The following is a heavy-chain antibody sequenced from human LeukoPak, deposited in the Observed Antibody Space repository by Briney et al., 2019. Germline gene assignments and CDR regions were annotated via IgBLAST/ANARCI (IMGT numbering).Heavy chain of an antibody. CDR2: ISYDGSNK. J-gene: IGHJ6*02. D-gene: IGHD2-15*01. Sequence: GRSLRLSCAASGFTFSSDAMHWVRQAPGKGLEWVAVISYDGSNKYYADSVKGRFTISRDNSKNTLYLQMNSLRAEDTAVYYCARGYCSGGSCYYYYGMDVWGQGTTVTVSS. CDR1: GFTFSSDA. V-gene: IGHV3-30-3*01. CDR3: ARGYCSGGSCYYYYGMDV.